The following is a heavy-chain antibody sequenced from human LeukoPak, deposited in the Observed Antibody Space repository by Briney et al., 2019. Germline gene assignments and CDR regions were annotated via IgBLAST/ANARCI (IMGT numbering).Heavy chain of an antibody. Sequence: AMSWFRQAPGKGLEWVGFIRSKAYGGTTEYAASVKGRFTISRDDSKSIAYLQMNSLKTEDTAVYYCTRDLRSPGYSNIWGQGTMVTVSS. V-gene: IGHV3-49*03. J-gene: IGHJ3*02. CDR2: IRSKAYGGTT. CDR1: A. D-gene: IGHD6-13*01. CDR3: TRDLRSPGYSNI.